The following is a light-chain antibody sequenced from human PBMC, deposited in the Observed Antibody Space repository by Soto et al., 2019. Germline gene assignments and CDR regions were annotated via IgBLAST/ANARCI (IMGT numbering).Light chain of an antibody. CDR1: QSVSGN. J-gene: IGKJ5*01. Sequence: EIVMTQSPATLSVSPGERAALSCIASQSVSGNLAWYQQTPGQAPRLLIYGASTRATGIPDRFSGSGFGTEFTLTISSLKAEYCAVYYCQQYNYMPPSVGQGTRMEI. CDR3: QQYNYMPPS. V-gene: IGKV3-15*01. CDR2: GAS.